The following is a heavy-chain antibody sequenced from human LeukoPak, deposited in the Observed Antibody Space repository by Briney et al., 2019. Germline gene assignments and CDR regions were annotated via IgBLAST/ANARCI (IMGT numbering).Heavy chain of an antibody. V-gene: IGHV3-33*01. Sequence: PGRSLRLSCAASGFTFSSYGMHWVRQAPGKGLEWVAVIWYDGSNKYYADSVKGRFTISRDNSKSTLYLQMNSLRAEDTAVYYCAREYGSSPGTTAGAFDIWGQGTMVTVSS. J-gene: IGHJ3*02. CDR1: GFTFSSYG. CDR2: IWYDGSNK. D-gene: IGHD2-2*01. CDR3: AREYGSSPGTTAGAFDI.